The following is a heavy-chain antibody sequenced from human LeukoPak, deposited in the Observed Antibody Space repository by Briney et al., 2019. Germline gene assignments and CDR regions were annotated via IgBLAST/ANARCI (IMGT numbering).Heavy chain of an antibody. J-gene: IGHJ6*03. D-gene: IGHD1-1*01. CDR1: GCTYTRYY. Sequence: SVNDSCMSSGCTYTRYYIHWVGQPGAQGGEGMGIINPSGGSTSYAQRFQGRVTMTRDMFTSTVYMELSSLRSEDTAVYYCASSNCKSSPDVPLFYLDVWGKGTGVIVS. V-gene: IGHV1-46*01. CDR2: INPSGGST. CDR3: ASSNCKSSPDVPLFYLDV.